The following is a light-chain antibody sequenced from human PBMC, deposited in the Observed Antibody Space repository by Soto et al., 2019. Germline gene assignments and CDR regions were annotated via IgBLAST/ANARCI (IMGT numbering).Light chain of an antibody. Sequence: DLQMTQSPSTLSASLGDRVTITCRASQSISDRLAWYQHKPGEAPKVLIFDASRLEAGVPSRFSGSGSGTEFSLTISSLQPDDLGTYYCQHDGYVWTFGQGTKVEI. CDR1: QSISDR. V-gene: IGKV1-5*01. J-gene: IGKJ1*01. CDR2: DAS. CDR3: QHDGYVWT.